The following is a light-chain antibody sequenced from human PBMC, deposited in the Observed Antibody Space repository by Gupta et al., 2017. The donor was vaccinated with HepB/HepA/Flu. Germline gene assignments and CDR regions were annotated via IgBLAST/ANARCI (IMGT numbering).Light chain of an antibody. CDR3: PLYDSYASIT. J-gene: IGKJ5*01. CDR1: HGISSY. V-gene: IGKV1-8*01. CDR2: AAP. Sequence: AIRMTQSPSSFSASTGDRVTSTCRASHGISSYLAWYQQKPGKAPKLLIYAAPTCQRGVPTRLTGRRYGTYXPLTISXRLMKAFAPYYSPLYDSYASITFGXGTRLEIQ.